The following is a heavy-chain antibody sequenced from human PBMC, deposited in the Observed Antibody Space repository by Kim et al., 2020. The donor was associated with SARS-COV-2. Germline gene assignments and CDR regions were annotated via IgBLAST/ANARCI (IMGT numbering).Heavy chain of an antibody. CDR1: GFTFSDYY. Sequence: GGSLRLSCAASGFTFSDYYMSWIRQAPGKGLEWVSYISSSGSTIYYADSVKGRFTISRDNAKNSLYLQMNSLRAEDTAVYYCARDPADTATYNWFDPWGQGTLVTVSS. CDR3: ARDPADTATYNWFDP. J-gene: IGHJ5*02. V-gene: IGHV3-11*01. CDR2: ISSSGSTI. D-gene: IGHD5-18*01.